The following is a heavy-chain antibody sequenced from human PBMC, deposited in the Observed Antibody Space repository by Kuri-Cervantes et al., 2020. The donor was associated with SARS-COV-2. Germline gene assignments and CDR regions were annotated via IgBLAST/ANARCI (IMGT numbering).Heavy chain of an antibody. Sequence: GGSLRLSCAASGFTFDDYAMHWVRQVPGKGLEWVSGISWNSGSIGYADSVKGRFTISRDNAKNSLYLQMNSLRAEDTAVYYCARNDFWSGYYFDYWGQGTLVTVSS. J-gene: IGHJ4*02. CDR1: GFTFDDYA. D-gene: IGHD3-3*01. V-gene: IGHV3-9*01. CDR3: ARNDFWSGYYFDY. CDR2: ISWNSGSI.